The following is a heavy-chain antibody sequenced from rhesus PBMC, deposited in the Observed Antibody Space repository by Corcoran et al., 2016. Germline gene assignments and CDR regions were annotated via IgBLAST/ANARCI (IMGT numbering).Heavy chain of an antibody. CDR3: AREGLYCTGSGCYFDAFDF. D-gene: IGHD2-21*01. Sequence: QVQLQESGPGLVKPSETLSLTCAVSGYSISSGYGWSWIRQPPGKGLEWIGYIGGSSSSTNYNPSLKSRVTISKDTSKNQFSLKLSSVTAADTAVYYCAREGLYCTGSGCYFDAFDFWGQGLRVTVSS. CDR2: IGGSSSST. V-gene: IGHV4-127*01. J-gene: IGHJ3*01. CDR1: GYSISSGYG.